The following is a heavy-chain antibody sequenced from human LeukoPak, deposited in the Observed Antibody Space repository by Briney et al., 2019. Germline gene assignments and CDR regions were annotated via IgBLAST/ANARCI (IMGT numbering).Heavy chain of an antibody. CDR2: ISSNGGST. Sequence: TGGSLRLSCAASGFTFSSYAMHWVRQAPGKGLEYVSAISSNGGSTYYANSVKGRFTISRDNSKNTLYLQMGSLRAEDMAVYYCARGGIPKYCSGGTCHSMDVWGQGTTVTVSS. J-gene: IGHJ6*02. CDR1: GFTFSSYA. CDR3: ARGGIPKYCSGGTCHSMDV. D-gene: IGHD2-15*01. V-gene: IGHV3-64*01.